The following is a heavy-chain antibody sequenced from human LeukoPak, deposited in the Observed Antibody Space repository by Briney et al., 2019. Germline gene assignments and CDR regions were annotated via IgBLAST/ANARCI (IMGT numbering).Heavy chain of an antibody. V-gene: IGHV1-18*01. D-gene: IGHD2-21*02. CDR1: GYTFINYR. J-gene: IGHJ4*02. CDR3: AKEPLAYCGGDCYSDY. Sequence: GASVKVSCKASGYTFINYRISWVRQAPGQGLGWLGGSGPYNGDTNYAQKLQGRLTMTTDTSTSTAYMELRSLRSDDTAVYYCAKEPLAYCGGDCYSDYWGQGTLVTVSS. CDR2: SGPYNGDT.